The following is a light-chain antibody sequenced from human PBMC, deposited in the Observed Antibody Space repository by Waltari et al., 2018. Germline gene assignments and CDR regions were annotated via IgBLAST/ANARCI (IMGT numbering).Light chain of an antibody. CDR2: CAS. CDR3: QQYYSTLYT. V-gene: IGKV4-1*01. J-gene: IGKJ2*01. Sequence: DIVMTQSPDSLAVSLGERATINCKSSQSVLYSSNNKNYLAWYQQKPGHPPQLLFNCASXRASGVPXRXSGSGSVTDFTLTISSLQAEDVAVYYCQQYYSTLYTFGQGTKLEIK. CDR1: QSVLYSSNNKNY.